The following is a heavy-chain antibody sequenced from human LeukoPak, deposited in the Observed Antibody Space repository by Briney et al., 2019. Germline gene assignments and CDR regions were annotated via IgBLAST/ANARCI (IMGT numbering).Heavy chain of an antibody. V-gene: IGHV3-23*01. D-gene: IGHD2-21*02. CDR1: GFRFSDFA. Sequence: GGSLRLSCAASGFRFSDFAMSWVRQAPGKGLECVSVISASGGRTYSAESVKARFTIASNNSKNTLYMEMNSLTADDTAVYYCAKGHSDCGTGFDLWGQGTLVTVS. CDR2: ISASGGRT. CDR3: AKGHSDCGTGFDL. J-gene: IGHJ4*02.